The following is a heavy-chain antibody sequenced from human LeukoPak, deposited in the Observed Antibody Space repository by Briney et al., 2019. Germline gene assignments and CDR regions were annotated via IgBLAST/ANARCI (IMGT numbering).Heavy chain of an antibody. D-gene: IGHD3-3*01. CDR2: IYSGDST. V-gene: IGHV3-66*02. CDR3: ARDLWDATGY. CDR1: GFSTNY. J-gene: IGHJ4*02. Sequence: GGSLRLSCAVSGFSTNYMSWVRQAPGKGLEWVSVIYSGDSTYYADSVKGRFTISRAISKNTLYLQMNSPRPEDTAVYHCARDLWDATGYWGQGTLVTVSS.